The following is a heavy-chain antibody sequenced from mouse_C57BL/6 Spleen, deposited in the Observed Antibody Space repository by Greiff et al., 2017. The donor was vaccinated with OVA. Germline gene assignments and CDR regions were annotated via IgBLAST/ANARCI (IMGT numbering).Heavy chain of an antibody. CDR2: IYPRDGST. J-gene: IGHJ3*01. Sequence: VQLQQSDAELVKPGASVKISCKVSGYTFTDHTLHWMKQRPEQGLEWIGYIYPRDGSTKYNEKFKGKATLTADKSSSTAYMQLNSLTSEDSAVYFDARNYYSSSPAWFAYWGQGTLVTVSA. D-gene: IGHD1-1*01. CDR3: ARNYYSSSPAWFAY. CDR1: GYTFTDHT. V-gene: IGHV1-78*01.